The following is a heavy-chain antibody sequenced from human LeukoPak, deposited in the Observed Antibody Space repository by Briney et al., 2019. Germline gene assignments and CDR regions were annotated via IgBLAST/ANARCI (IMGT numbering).Heavy chain of an antibody. V-gene: IGHV1-46*01. CDR3: ARVGGFEVVAARLDYYYYYMDV. CDR1: GYTFTSYY. CDR2: INPSGGST. Sequence: ASVKVSCKASGYTFTSYYMHWVRQAPGQGLEWMGIINPSGGSTSYAQKFQGRVTMTRDMSTSTVYMELSSLRSEDTAVYYCARVGGFEVVAARLDYYYYYMDVWGKGTTVTVSS. J-gene: IGHJ6*03. D-gene: IGHD2-15*01.